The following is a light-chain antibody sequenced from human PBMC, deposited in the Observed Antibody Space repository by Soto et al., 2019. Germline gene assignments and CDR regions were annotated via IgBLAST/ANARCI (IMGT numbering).Light chain of an antibody. V-gene: IGKV3-20*01. J-gene: IGKJ1*01. Sequence: ELVLTQSPGTLSLSPGDRATLSCRASQSVSSTYLAWYPQRPGQAPRLLIYSSSSRASGIPDRFSGSGSGTDFALTISRLEPEDFAVYYCQQYRTSPPTWTFGQGTKVDI. CDR1: QSVSSTY. CDR3: QQYRTSPPTWT. CDR2: SSS.